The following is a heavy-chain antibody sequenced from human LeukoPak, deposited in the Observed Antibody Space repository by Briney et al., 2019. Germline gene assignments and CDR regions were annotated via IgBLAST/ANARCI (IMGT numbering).Heavy chain of an antibody. J-gene: IGHJ4*02. V-gene: IGHV4-59*12. Sequence: SETLSLTCTVSGDSINTYYWGWIRQPPGKGLEWIGSIYHSGSTNYNPSLKSRVTMSVDTSKNQFSLKLSSVTAADTAVYYCARDRYYYGSGNPFDYWGQGTLVTVSS. CDR2: IYHSGST. CDR3: ARDRYYYGSGNPFDY. D-gene: IGHD3-10*01. CDR1: GDSINTYY.